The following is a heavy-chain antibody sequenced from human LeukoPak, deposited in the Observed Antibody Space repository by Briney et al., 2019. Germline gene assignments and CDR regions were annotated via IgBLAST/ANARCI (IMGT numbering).Heavy chain of an antibody. CDR3: ARVGSRQLAQELVY. Sequence: PLETLSLTCTVSGGSISSSSYYWGWIRQPPGKGLEWIGSIYYSGSTYYNPSLKSRVTISVDTSKNQFSLKLSSVTAADTAVYYCARVGSRQLAQELVYWGQGTLVTVSS. CDR2: IYYSGST. D-gene: IGHD6-6*01. CDR1: GGSISSSSYY. V-gene: IGHV4-39*07. J-gene: IGHJ4*02.